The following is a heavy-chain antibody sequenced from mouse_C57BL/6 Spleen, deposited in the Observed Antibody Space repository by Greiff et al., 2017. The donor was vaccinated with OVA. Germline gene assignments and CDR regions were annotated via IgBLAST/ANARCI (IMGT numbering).Heavy chain of an antibody. D-gene: IGHD1-1*01. CDR2: IDPEDGET. Sequence: VQLQQSGAELVKPGASVKLSCTASGFNIKDYYMHWVKQRTEQGLEWIGRIDPEDGETKYAAKFQGKATITADTSSNTAYMQLSSLTSEDTAVSYCARDSLSTVVYFDYWGQGTTLTVSS. CDR1: GFNIKDYY. V-gene: IGHV14-2*01. J-gene: IGHJ2*01. CDR3: ARDSLSTVVYFDY.